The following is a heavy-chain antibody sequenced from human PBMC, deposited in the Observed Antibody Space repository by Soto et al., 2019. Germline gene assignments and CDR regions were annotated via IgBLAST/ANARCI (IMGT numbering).Heavy chain of an antibody. D-gene: IGHD3-16*01. J-gene: IGHJ4*02. CDR1: GGLFSSYA. CDR2: IIPVFGTP. V-gene: IGHV1-69*01. Sequence: QEQLVQSGAEVRRPGSSVKVSCKDPGGLFSSYAISWVRQAPGQGLEWMGGIIPVFGTPYYAQKFQGRVTITADESTNTAYMELSSLRSADTAMYYCARGDSPYVWFNEFWGQGSLVTVSS. CDR3: ARGDSPYVWFNEF.